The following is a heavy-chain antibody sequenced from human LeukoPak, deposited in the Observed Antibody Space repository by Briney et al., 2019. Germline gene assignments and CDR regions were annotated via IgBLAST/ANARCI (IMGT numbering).Heavy chain of an antibody. CDR1: GFTFTDYW. CDR2: IKRDGSEK. D-gene: IGHD6-13*01. J-gene: IGHJ4*02. CDR3: ARGRGSWYGVYFDY. Sequence: GGSLRLSCAASGFTFTDYWMSWVRQAPGKGLEWVANIKRDGSEKYYVDSVKGRFTISRDNAKNSLYLQMNSLRTEDTAVYYCARGRGSWYGVYFDYWGQGTLVTVSP. V-gene: IGHV3-7*01.